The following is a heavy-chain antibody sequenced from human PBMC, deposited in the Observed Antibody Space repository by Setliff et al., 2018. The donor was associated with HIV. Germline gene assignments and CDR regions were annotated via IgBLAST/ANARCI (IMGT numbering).Heavy chain of an antibody. D-gene: IGHD4-4*01. J-gene: IGHJ4*02. CDR2: ISGSGIGS. CDR1: GFTFSRYA. CDR3: AKTQTVITVYGPFDS. V-gene: IGHV3-23*01. Sequence: GGSLRLSCAASGFTFSRYAMTWVRQAPGKGLEWVSAISGSGIGSYYPDSVKGRFTISRDNSNNTVYLQMNSLRAEDTAMYYCAKTQTVITVYGPFDSWGQGTPVTVSS.